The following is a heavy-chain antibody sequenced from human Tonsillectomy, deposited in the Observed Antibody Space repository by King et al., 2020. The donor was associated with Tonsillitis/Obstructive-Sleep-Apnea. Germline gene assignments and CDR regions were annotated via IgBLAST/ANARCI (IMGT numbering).Heavy chain of an antibody. D-gene: IGHD3-3*01. Sequence: VQLVESGAEVKKPGSSVKVSCKASGGTFSTYAISWVRQAPGQGLEWMGGIIPIFGTANYEQKFQGRFTITGAESTSPAYMELSSLRSEDTAVYYCASGHSLRFLDWFDPWGQGTLVTVSS. CDR1: GGTFSTYA. V-gene: IGHV1-69*01. CDR2: IIPIFGTA. J-gene: IGHJ5*02. CDR3: ASGHSLRFLDWFDP.